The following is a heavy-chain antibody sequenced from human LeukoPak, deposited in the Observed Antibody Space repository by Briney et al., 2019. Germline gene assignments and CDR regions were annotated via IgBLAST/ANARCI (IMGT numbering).Heavy chain of an antibody. CDR2: IYTSGST. Sequence: SQTLSLTCTVSGGSISSGSYYWSWIRQPAGKGLEWIGRIYTSGSTNYNPSLKSRVTISVDTSKNQFSLKLSSVTAADTAVYYCARKYYYYMDVWGKGTTVTVSS. J-gene: IGHJ6*03. CDR1: GGSISSGSYY. V-gene: IGHV4-61*02. CDR3: ARKYYYYMDV.